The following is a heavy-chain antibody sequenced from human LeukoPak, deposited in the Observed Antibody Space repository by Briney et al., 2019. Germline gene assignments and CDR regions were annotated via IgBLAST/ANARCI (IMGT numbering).Heavy chain of an antibody. V-gene: IGHV3-74*01. CDR2: INSDGSST. CDR1: GFTFSSYW. Sequence: GGSLRLSCAASGFTFSSYWMHWVRHAPGKGLVWASRINSDGSSTSYADSVKGRFTISRDNAKNTLYLQMNSLRAEDTAVYYCAREPAYYDILTDWGQGTLVTVSS. D-gene: IGHD3-9*01. J-gene: IGHJ4*02. CDR3: AREPAYYDILTD.